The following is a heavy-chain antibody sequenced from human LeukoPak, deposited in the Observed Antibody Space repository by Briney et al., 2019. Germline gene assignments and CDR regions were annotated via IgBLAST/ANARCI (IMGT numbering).Heavy chain of an antibody. D-gene: IGHD3-10*01. Sequence: SETLSLTCAVSGYSISSGYYWGWIRQPPGKGPEWIGSIYHSGSTYYNPSLKSRVTISVDTSKNQFSLKLSSVTAADTAVYYCARTIGSGSYYPYWYFDPWGRGTLVTVSS. CDR1: GYSISSGYY. J-gene: IGHJ2*01. CDR3: ARTIGSGSYYPYWYFDP. V-gene: IGHV4-38-2*01. CDR2: IYHSGST.